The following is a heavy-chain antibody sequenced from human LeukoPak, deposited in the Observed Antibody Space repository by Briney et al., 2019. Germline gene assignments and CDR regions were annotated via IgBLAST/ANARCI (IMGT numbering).Heavy chain of an antibody. V-gene: IGHV3-7*01. D-gene: IGHD6-19*01. CDR3: ARTFYPRAVAGTFDY. CDR2: IKQDGSEK. CDR1: GFTFSSYW. Sequence: GGSLRLSCAASGFTFSSYWMSWVRQAPGKGLEWVANIKQDGSEKYYVDSVKGRFTISRDNAKNSLYLQMNSLRAEDTAVYYCARTFYPRAVAGTFDYWGQGTLVTVSS. J-gene: IGHJ4*02.